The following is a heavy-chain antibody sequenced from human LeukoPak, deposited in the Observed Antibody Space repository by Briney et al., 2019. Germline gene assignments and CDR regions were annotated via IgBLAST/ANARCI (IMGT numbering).Heavy chain of an antibody. D-gene: IGHD4-17*01. CDR1: GFTFSGYS. V-gene: IGHV3-74*01. J-gene: IGHJ4*02. Sequence: GGSLRLSCAASGFTFSGYSMTWVRQAPGKGLVWVSRINSDGSSTSYADSVKGRFTISRDNAKNTLYLQMNSLRAEDTAVYYCARVDYGDPPDYWGQGTLVTVSS. CDR3: ARVDYGDPPDY. CDR2: INSDGSST.